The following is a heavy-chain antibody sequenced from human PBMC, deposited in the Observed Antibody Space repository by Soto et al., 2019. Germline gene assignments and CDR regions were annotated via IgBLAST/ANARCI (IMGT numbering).Heavy chain of an antibody. Sequence: IHQPPGKGREWIGYIYYSGSTYYNPPLTCRVTISVDQSKDPFSLKLSSVTAADTAVYYCARSSAAGEFGSWYFFGFDYWGQGTLV. D-gene: IGHD6-13*01. J-gene: IGHJ4*02. V-gene: IGHV4-30-4*01. CDR2: IYYSGST. CDR3: ARSSAAGEFGSWYFFGFDY.